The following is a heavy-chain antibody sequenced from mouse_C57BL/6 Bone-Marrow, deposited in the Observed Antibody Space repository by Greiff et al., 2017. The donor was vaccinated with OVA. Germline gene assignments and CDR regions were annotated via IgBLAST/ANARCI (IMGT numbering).Heavy chain of an antibody. J-gene: IGHJ2*01. Sequence: QQRPEQGLEWIGRIDPANGNTKYAPKFQGKATITADTSSNTAYLQLSSLTSEDTAIYYCARHDYDYWGQGTTLTVSS. V-gene: IGHV14-3*01. CDR3: ARHDYDY. D-gene: IGHD2-4*01. CDR2: IDPANGNT.